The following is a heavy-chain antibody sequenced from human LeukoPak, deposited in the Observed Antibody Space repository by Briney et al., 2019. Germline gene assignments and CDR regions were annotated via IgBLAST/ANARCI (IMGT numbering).Heavy chain of an antibody. CDR3: ARVGVRGVIMLGAFDI. Sequence: PGGSVRLSCAASGFTFSSYAMSWVRQAPGKGLEWVAAISDSGGSTYYADPVKGRFTISRDNSKNTLYLQMNSLRAEDTAVYYCARVGVRGVIMLGAFDIWGQGTMVTVSS. J-gene: IGHJ3*02. D-gene: IGHD3-10*01. CDR1: GFTFSSYA. V-gene: IGHV3-23*01. CDR2: ISDSGGST.